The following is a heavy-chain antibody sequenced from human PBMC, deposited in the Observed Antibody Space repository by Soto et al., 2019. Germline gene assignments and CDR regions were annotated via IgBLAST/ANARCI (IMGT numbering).Heavy chain of an antibody. CDR1: GGSISSYY. CDR2: IYYSGST. V-gene: IGHV4-59*01. CDR3: ARVERDGYNYFYYFDY. D-gene: IGHD1-1*01. Sequence: LSLTFTVSGGSISSYYWSWIRQPPGKGLEWIGYIYYSGSTNYNPSLKSRVTISVDTSKNQFSLKLSSVTAADTAVYYCARVERDGYNYFYYFDYWGQGTLVTVSS. J-gene: IGHJ4*02.